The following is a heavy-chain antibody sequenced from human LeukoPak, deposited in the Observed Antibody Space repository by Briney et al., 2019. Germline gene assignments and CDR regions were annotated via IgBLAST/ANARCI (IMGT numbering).Heavy chain of an antibody. CDR3: ARTTLYGDED. CDR2: IFYSGRT. J-gene: IGHJ4*02. CDR1: GVSISSTRNY. Sequence: SETLSLTCGVSGVSISSTRNYWGWIRQPPGKGLEWIGSIFYSGRTYHNPSLKSRVTISVDTYNKQFSLKLSSVTDADTAVYYCARTTLYGDEDWGQGTLVTVSS. V-gene: IGHV4-39*01. D-gene: IGHD4-17*01.